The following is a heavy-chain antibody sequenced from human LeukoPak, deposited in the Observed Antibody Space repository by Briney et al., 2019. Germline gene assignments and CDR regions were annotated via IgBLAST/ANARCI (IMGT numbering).Heavy chain of an antibody. V-gene: IGHV3-74*01. CDR2: INSDGSST. CDR3: ARDKDGAVTTGDY. D-gene: IGHD4-17*01. J-gene: IGHJ4*02. Sequence: GGSLRLSCAASGFTFSSYWMHWVRQAPGKGLVWVSRINSDGSSTSYADSVKGRFTISRDNAKNTLYLQMNSLGAEDTAVYYCARDKDGAVTTGDYWGQGTLVTVSS. CDR1: GFTFSSYW.